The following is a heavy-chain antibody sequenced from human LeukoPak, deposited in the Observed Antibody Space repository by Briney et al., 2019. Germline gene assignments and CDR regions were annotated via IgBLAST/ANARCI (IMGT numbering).Heavy chain of an antibody. Sequence: GGSLRLSCAASGFTFNIHWMHWVRQVPGKGLVWVARVNTDGSPTTYADSVKGRFTISRDNAKDTLYLQMNTLRAEDTAMYYCARDRGHAYFFDYWGQGTLVTVSS. D-gene: IGHD2-2*01. CDR3: ARDRGHAYFFDY. CDR1: GFTFNIHW. CDR2: VNTDGSPT. V-gene: IGHV3-74*03. J-gene: IGHJ4*02.